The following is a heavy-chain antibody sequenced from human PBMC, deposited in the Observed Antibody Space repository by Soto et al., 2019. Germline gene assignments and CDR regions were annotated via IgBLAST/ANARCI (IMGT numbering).Heavy chain of an antibody. CDR1: GGSISSYY. J-gene: IGHJ1*01. CDR3: ARVDRITVFGVVIHEYFQH. Sequence: QVQLQEWGPGLVKPSETLSLTCTVSGGSISSYYWSWIRQPPGKGLEWIGYIFNNGSTKYYPSLKRRLSISVDTSKNQFSLKVTSVTAADTAVYYCARVDRITVFGVVIHEYFQHWGQGTLVTVSS. D-gene: IGHD3-3*01. V-gene: IGHV4-59*01. CDR2: IFNNGST.